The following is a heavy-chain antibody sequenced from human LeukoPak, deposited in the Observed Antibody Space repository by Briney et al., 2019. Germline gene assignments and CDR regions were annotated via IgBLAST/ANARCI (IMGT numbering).Heavy chain of an antibody. Sequence: ASVKVSFKASGYTFITYYMHWVRQAPGQGREGMGIIDPSGGSTTYAQKFQGRVTVTRDRATSTVYMELSSLRSDDTAVYYCARDQDYPLPRFDSWGQGTLVTVSS. CDR3: ARDQDYPLPRFDS. D-gene: IGHD4-11*01. CDR2: IDPSGGST. J-gene: IGHJ4*02. V-gene: IGHV1-46*01. CDR1: GYTFITYY.